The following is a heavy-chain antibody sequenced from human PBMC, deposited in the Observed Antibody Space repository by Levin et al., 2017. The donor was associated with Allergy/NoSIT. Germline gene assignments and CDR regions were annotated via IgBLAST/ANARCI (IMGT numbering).Heavy chain of an antibody. CDR2: FDPEDDET. CDR3: AREGGGFDF. Sequence: ASVKVFCKVSGHPLRQLSMHWVRQAPGKGLEWMGGFDPEDDETVYAQKFRGRVTMTEDTSTDTAYMELSSLRSEDTAVYYCAREGGGFDFWGQGTLVTVSS. J-gene: IGHJ4*02. D-gene: IGHD2-15*01. CDR1: GHPLRQLS. V-gene: IGHV1-24*01.